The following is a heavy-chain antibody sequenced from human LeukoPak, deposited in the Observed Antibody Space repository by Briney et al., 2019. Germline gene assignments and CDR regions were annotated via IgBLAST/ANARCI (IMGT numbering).Heavy chain of an antibody. Sequence: GASVKVSCKASGYFFSDYYIHWVRQAPGQGLEWMGWINPNTGDRTYAQKFQGRITLTRDMAITTAFMELTNLKSDDMAFYLCAREFGSGSYYNFDSWGQGTLVTVSS. CDR2: INPNTGDR. D-gene: IGHD3-10*01. V-gene: IGHV1-2*02. CDR3: AREFGSGSYYNFDS. J-gene: IGHJ5*01. CDR1: GYFFSDYY.